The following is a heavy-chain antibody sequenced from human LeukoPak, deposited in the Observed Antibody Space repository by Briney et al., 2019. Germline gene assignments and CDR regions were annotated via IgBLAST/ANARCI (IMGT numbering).Heavy chain of an antibody. V-gene: IGHV3-20*04. Sequence: GGSLRLSCAASGFTFDDFGMSWVRQVPGEGLEWVAGINWNGDNTGYADSVKGRFTISRDNAKNSLYLQMNSLRAEDTALYYCAAGSSGYYYFGAFYIWGQGTMVTVSS. D-gene: IGHD3-22*01. J-gene: IGHJ3*02. CDR3: AAGSSGYYYFGAFYI. CDR2: INWNGDNT. CDR1: GFTFDDFG.